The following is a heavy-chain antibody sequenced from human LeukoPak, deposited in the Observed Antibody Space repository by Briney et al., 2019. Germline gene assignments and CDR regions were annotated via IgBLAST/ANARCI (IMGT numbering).Heavy chain of an antibody. J-gene: IGHJ4*02. D-gene: IGHD3-22*01. CDR1: GFTFSTYW. V-gene: IGHV3-74*01. CDR2: IHSDGRST. CDR3: ARVSNKYYYDSRGGYFDY. Sequence: PGGSLRLSCAASGFTFSTYWMHWVRQPPGKGLVWVSRIHSDGRSTNYADSVKGRFTISRDNSKNTLYLQMNSLRAEDTAVYYCARVSNKYYYDSRGGYFDYWGQGTLVTVSS.